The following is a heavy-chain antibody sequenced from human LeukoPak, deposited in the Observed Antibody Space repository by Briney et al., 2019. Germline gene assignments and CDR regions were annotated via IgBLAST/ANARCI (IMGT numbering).Heavy chain of an antibody. Sequence: ASVKVSCKASGYIFTGYYMHWVRQAPGQGLEWMGWINPNSGGTNYVQKFQGRVTMTRDTSISTAYMELSRLRSDDTAVYYCAREPRRSSFTYYYYYMDVWGKGTTVTVSS. V-gene: IGHV1-2*02. D-gene: IGHD3-10*01. CDR3: AREPRRSSFTYYYYYMDV. CDR2: INPNSGGT. CDR1: GYIFTGYY. J-gene: IGHJ6*03.